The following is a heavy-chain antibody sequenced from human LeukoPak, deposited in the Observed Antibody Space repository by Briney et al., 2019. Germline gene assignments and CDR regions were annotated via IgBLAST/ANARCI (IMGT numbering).Heavy chain of an antibody. V-gene: IGHV3-23*01. D-gene: IGHD3-10*02. CDR1: GFTFSNCA. Sequence: PGGSLRLSCAASGFTFSNCAMSWVRQAPGKGLEWVSFISSSGGTTYYADSVKGRFTISRDNSKNTLYLQMNSLKVEDTAIYYCAKSGAYVIDYWGQGTLVTVSS. CDR3: AKSGAYVIDY. J-gene: IGHJ4*02. CDR2: ISSSGGTT.